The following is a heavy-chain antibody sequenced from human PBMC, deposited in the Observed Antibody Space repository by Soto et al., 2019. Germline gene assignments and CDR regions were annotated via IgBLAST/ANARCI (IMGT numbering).Heavy chain of an antibody. CDR3: ARGGISVSMVRGFMYHDAFDL. D-gene: IGHD3-10*01. Sequence: EVQLVESGGGLVQPGGSLRLSCAASGFTFSNYAMHWFRQSPGKGLEFVSGISSNGGSAYYANSVKGRFTSSRDDSKNPLYIQMGSLRAEELAGYFCARGGISVSMVRGFMYHDAFDLWGPGTMVTVSS. CDR2: ISSNGGSA. CDR1: GFTFSNYA. J-gene: IGHJ3*01. V-gene: IGHV3-64*01.